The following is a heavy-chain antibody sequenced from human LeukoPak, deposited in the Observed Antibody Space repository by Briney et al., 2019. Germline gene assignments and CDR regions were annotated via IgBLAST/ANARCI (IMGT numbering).Heavy chain of an antibody. V-gene: IGHV3-74*01. D-gene: IGHD1-26*01. J-gene: IGHJ3*02. CDR1: GFTFGDHW. CDR3: ARGGSYLSAFDI. Sequence: GGSLRLSCAASGFTFGDHWMHWVRQGPGKELVWVSRINIDGTYTTYADSVKGRFTISRDNSKNTLYLQMNSLRAEDTAVYYCARGGSYLSAFDIWGQGTMVTVSS. CDR2: INIDGTYT.